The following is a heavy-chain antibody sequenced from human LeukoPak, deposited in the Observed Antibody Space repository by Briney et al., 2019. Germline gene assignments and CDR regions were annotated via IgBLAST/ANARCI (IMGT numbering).Heavy chain of an antibody. V-gene: IGHV3-21*01. J-gene: IGHJ2*01. Sequence: GGSLRLSCAASGFTVSSYGMNWVRQPPGKGLEWVSSITSISSSINYADSVKGRFTISRDNAKNTLYLQMNSLRAEDTAVYYCARERMVAGAYWYFDLWGRGTLVTVSS. CDR2: ITSISSSI. D-gene: IGHD6-19*01. CDR3: ARERMVAGAYWYFDL. CDR1: GFTVSSYG.